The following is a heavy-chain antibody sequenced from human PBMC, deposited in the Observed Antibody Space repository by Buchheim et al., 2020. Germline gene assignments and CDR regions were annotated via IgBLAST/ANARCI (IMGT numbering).Heavy chain of an antibody. CDR1: GGSFSGYY. V-gene: IGHV4-34*01. J-gene: IGHJ5*02. CDR2: INHSGST. D-gene: IGHD3-10*01. Sequence: QVQLQQWGAGLLKPSETLSLTCAVYGGSFSGYYWSWIRQPPGKGLEWIGEINHSGSTNYNPSLKSRVTISVDTSKNQFSLQLSSVTAADTAVYYCARGVSYYGSGSYRGLNWFDPWGQGTL. CDR3: ARGVSYYGSGSYRGLNWFDP.